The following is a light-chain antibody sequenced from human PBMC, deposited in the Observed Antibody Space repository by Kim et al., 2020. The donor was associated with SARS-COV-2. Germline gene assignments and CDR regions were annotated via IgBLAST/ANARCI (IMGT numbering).Light chain of an antibody. CDR2: VGTGGIVG. CDR3: GADHGSGSNFVYV. V-gene: IGLV9-49*01. Sequence: ELTQPPSASASLGASVTLTCTLSSGYSNYKVDWYQQRPGKGPRFVMRVGTGGIVGSKGDGIPDRFSVLGSGLNRYRTIKNIQEEDESDYHCGADHGSGSNFVYVFGTGTKVTVL. CDR1: SGYSNYK. J-gene: IGLJ1*01.